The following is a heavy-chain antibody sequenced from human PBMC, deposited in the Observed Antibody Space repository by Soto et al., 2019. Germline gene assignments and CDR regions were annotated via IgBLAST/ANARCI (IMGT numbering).Heavy chain of an antibody. V-gene: IGHV3-30-3*01. J-gene: IGHJ4*02. Sequence: QVQLVESGGGVVQPGRSLRLACAASGFTFSSYAMHWVRQAPGKGLEWVAVISYDGSNKYYADSVKGRLTISRDNSKHTLYLQMNSLRAEDTAVYYFAIERDYARYCSGGSCYSFDCWGQGTLVTASP. CDR1: GFTFSSYA. D-gene: IGHD2-15*01. CDR2: ISYDGSNK. CDR3: AIERDYARYCSGGSCYSFDC.